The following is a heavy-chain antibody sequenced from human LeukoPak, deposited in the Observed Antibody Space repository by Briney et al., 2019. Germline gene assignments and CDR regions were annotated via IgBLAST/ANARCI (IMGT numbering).Heavy chain of an antibody. CDR3: ARDQEYYGILGYYFDY. Sequence: ASVKVSCKASGYTFTSYAMNWVRQAPGQGLEWMGWINTNTGNPTYAQGFTGRFVFSLDTSVSTAYLQISSLKAEDTAVYYCARDQEYYGILGYYFDYWGQGTLVTVSS. V-gene: IGHV7-4-1*02. D-gene: IGHD3-9*01. J-gene: IGHJ4*02. CDR2: INTNTGNP. CDR1: GYTFTSYA.